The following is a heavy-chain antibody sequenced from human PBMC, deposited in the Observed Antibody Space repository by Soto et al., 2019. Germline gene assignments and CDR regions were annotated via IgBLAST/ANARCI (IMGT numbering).Heavy chain of an antibody. CDR2: IYHSGST. D-gene: IGHD3-16*01. V-gene: IGHV4-4*02. CDR3: ASRRGALAY. CDR1: GGSISSSNW. J-gene: IGHJ4*02. Sequence: QVQLQESGPGLVKPSGTLSLTCAVSGGSISSSNWWSWVRQPPGKGLEWIGEIYHSGSTNYNPSLDSRLTISVDQPTIPFSLKLSSVPAADTAVYYCASRRGALAYWGQGTLVTVSS.